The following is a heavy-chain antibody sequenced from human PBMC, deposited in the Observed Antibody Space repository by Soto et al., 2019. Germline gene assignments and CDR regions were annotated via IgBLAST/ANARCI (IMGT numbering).Heavy chain of an antibody. D-gene: IGHD2-2*01. J-gene: IGHJ6*02. Sequence: KPSETLSLTCTVSGGSTSSSSYYWGWIRQPPGKGLEWIGSIYYSGSTYYNPSLKSRVTISVDTSKNQFSLKLSSVTAADTAVYYCARQRGVVVPAPLRGGYSYGTGMDVWGQGTTVTVSS. CDR1: GGSTSSSSYY. CDR3: ARQRGVVVPAPLRGGYSYGTGMDV. CDR2: IYYSGST. V-gene: IGHV4-39*01.